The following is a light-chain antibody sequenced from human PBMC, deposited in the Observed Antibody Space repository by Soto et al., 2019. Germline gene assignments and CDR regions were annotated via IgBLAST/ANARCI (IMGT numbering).Light chain of an antibody. Sequence: EIVLTQSPATLSLSPGERATLSCRASQSVSTYLAWYQQKPAQAPRLRLYDASTRATGITPRFSGSGSGTDFTLTISSLAPEDFAVYYCQQRSNWPGVTVGPGTKVDIK. CDR2: DAS. CDR1: QSVSTY. V-gene: IGKV3-11*01. CDR3: QQRSNWPGVT. J-gene: IGKJ3*01.